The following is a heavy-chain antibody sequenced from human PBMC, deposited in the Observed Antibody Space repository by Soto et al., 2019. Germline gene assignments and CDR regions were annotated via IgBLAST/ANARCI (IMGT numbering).Heavy chain of an antibody. CDR3: ARDPEVGVSPAAMWYSDL. J-gene: IGHJ2*01. D-gene: IGHD2-2*01. V-gene: IGHV1-69*13. CDR2: IIPIFGTA. CDR1: GGTFSSYA. Sequence: ASVKVSCKASGGTFSSYAISWVRQAPGQGLEWMGGIIPIFGTANYAQKFQGRVTITADESTSTAYMELSSLRSEDTAVYYCARDPEVGVSPAAMWYSDLRGSGTLVTVSP.